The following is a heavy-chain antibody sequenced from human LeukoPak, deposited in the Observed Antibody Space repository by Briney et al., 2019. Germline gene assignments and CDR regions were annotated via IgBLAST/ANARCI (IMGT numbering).Heavy chain of an antibody. CDR2: INPSGGST. Sequence: ASVTVSCKASGYTFTSYYMHWVRQAPGQGLEWMGIINPSGGSTSYAQKFQGRVTMTRDTSTSTVYMELSSLRSEDTAVYYCARDLIGDFWSGQNFDYWGQGTLVTVSS. D-gene: IGHD3-3*01. CDR1: GYTFTSYY. CDR3: ARDLIGDFWSGQNFDY. J-gene: IGHJ4*02. V-gene: IGHV1-46*01.